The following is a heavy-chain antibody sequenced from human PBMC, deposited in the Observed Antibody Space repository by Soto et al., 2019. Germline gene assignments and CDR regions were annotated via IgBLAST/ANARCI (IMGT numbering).Heavy chain of an antibody. D-gene: IGHD6-13*01. CDR3: AREYSSSWPIRG. Sequence: EVQLVESGGGLVKPGGSLRLSCAASGFTFSSYSMNWVRQAPGKGLEWVSSISSSSSYIYYADSVKGRFTISRDNAKNSLYLQMNSLRAEDTAVYYCAREYSSSWPIRGGGQGTLVTVSS. CDR1: GFTFSSYS. J-gene: IGHJ4*02. V-gene: IGHV3-21*01. CDR2: ISSSSSYI.